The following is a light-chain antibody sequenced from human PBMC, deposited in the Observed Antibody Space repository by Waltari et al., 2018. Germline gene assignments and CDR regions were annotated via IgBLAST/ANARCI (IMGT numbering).Light chain of an antibody. Sequence: DIQLTQSPSTLSASVGDRVTITCRASESISTWLAWYQQRPGQAPNLLSYKASSLQSGVPPRFSGTGSGTEFTLTISSLQPDDFGTYYCQQYNNYPKTFGQGTKVEVK. CDR2: KAS. V-gene: IGKV1-5*03. CDR1: ESISTW. CDR3: QQYNNYPKT. J-gene: IGKJ1*01.